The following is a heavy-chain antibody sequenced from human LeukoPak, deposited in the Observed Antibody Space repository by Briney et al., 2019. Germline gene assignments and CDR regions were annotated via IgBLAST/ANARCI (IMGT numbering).Heavy chain of an antibody. J-gene: IGHJ4*02. V-gene: IGHV3-74*01. D-gene: IGHD5-12*01. CDR3: ARESGYDYAVVKN. CDR2: INSDGSST. CDR1: GFTFSSYW. Sequence: PGGSLRLSCAASGFTFSSYWMHWVRQAPGKGLVWVSRINSDGSSTSYVDSVKGRFTISRDNAKNTLYLQMNSLRAEDTAVYYCARESGYDYAVVKNWGQGTLVTVSS.